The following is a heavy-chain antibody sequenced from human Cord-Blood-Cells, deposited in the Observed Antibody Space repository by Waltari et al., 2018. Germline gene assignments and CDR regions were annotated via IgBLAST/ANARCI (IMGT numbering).Heavy chain of an antibody. CDR1: GFTFSSYA. V-gene: IGHV3-30-3*01. J-gene: IGHJ4*02. Sequence: QVQLVESGGGVVQPGRSLRLSCAASGFTFSSYAMHWVRQAPGKGLEWGEVLSYDGSNKYYADSVKGRFTISRDNSKNTLYLQMNSLRAEDTAVYYCASGGSGWYFDYWGQGTLVTVSS. CDR2: LSYDGSNK. CDR3: ASGGSGWYFDY. D-gene: IGHD6-19*01.